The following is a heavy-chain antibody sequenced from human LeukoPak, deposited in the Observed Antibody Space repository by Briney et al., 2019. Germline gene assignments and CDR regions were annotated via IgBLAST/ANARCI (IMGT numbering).Heavy chain of an antibody. J-gene: IGHJ4*02. CDR2: IYTSGST. Sequence: SETLSLTCTVSGGSISSYYWSWIRQPPGKGLEWIGYIYTSGSTNYNPSLKSRVTISVDTSKNQYSLKLSSVTAADTAVYYCARHHGYYDYWGQGTLVTVSS. CDR3: ARHHGYYDY. V-gene: IGHV4-4*09. CDR1: GGSISSYY.